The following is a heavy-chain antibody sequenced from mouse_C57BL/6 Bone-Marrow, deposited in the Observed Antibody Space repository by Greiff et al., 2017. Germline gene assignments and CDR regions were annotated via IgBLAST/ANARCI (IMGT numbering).Heavy chain of an antibody. CDR3: ARDPFYGSSYWYFDV. CDR1: GYTFTSYW. V-gene: IGHV1-52*01. D-gene: IGHD1-1*01. J-gene: IGHJ1*03. Sequence: VQLQQPGAELVRPGSSVKLSCKASGYTFTSYWMHWVKQRPIQGLEWIGNIDPSDSETHYNQKFKDKATLTVEKHSRNAYMQHCSLPSEDSAVYYCARDPFYGSSYWYFDVWGTGTTGTVSS. CDR2: IDPSDSET.